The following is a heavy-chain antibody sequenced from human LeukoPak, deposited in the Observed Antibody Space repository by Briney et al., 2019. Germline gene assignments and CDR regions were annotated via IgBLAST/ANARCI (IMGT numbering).Heavy chain of an antibody. CDR1: GFTFSKYD. CDR2: ISGAGSST. CDR3: ANMVTIGN. J-gene: IGHJ4*02. D-gene: IGHD2-21*02. Sequence: GGSLRLSCAASGFTFSKYDMSWVRRAPEKGLEWVASISGAGSSTNYADSVKGRFTISRDNSKNTLYLQMNSLRAEDTAVYYRANMVTIGNWGQGTLVTVSS. V-gene: IGHV3-23*01.